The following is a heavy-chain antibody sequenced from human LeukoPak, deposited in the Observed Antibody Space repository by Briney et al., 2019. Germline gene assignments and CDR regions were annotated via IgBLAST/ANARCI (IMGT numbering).Heavy chain of an antibody. Sequence: TSETLSLTCTVSGGSISSSSYYWGWIRQPPGKGLEWIGSIYYSGSTYYNPSLKSRVTISVDTSKNQFSLKLSSVTAADTAVYYCARSKLPYSSRSEYYFDYWGQGTLVTVSS. D-gene: IGHD6-13*01. J-gene: IGHJ4*02. CDR2: IYYSGST. V-gene: IGHV4-39*01. CDR1: GGSISSSSYY. CDR3: ARSKLPYSSRSEYYFDY.